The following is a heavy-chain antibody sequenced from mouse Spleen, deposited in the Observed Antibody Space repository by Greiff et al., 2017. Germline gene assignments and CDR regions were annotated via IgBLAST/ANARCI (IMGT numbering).Heavy chain of an antibody. Sequence: QVQLQQPGAELVKPGASVKMSCKASGYTFTSYWITWVKQRPGQGLEWIGDIYPGSGSTNYNEKFKSKATLTVDTSSSTAYMQLSSLTSEDSAVYYCAREGDYGNYLDYWGQGTTLTVSS. V-gene: IGHV1-55*01. CDR2: IYPGSGST. CDR3: AREGDYGNYLDY. CDR1: GYTFTSYW. D-gene: IGHD2-1*01. J-gene: IGHJ2*01.